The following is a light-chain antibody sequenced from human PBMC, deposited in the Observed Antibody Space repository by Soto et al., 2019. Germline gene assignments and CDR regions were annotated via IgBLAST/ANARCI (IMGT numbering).Light chain of an antibody. CDR1: QGIRND. CDR2: DAS. J-gene: IGKJ1*01. Sequence: IQMTQSPSSLPSSGEERATITPGASQGIRNDLGWHQQKPGKAPKRLMYDASSWHSGVPARFSGSGSGTEFTLTISSLQPEDFAAYYCLQHNSYPWTFGQGTKVDIK. V-gene: IGKV1-17*01. CDR3: LQHNSYPWT.